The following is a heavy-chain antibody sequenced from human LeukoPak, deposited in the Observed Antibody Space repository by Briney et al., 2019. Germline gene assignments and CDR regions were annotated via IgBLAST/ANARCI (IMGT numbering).Heavy chain of an antibody. D-gene: IGHD6-13*01. Sequence: SETLSLTCAVYGGSFSGFYWTWIRQPPGKGLEWIGEIYRSGDTYYNPSLKSRVTISMDKSKNQFSLNLSSVTAADTATYYCARGGIAAAGRSPFDWWGQGTLVTVSS. CDR3: ARGGIAAAGRSPFDW. CDR2: IYRSGDT. J-gene: IGHJ4*02. CDR1: GGSFSGFY. V-gene: IGHV4-34*01.